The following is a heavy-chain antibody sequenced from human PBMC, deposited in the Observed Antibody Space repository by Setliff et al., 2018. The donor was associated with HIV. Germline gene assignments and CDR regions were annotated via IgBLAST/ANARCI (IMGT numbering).Heavy chain of an antibody. J-gene: IGHJ6*04. V-gene: IGHV4-4*07. CDR3: ARLRYGSGIPLDV. CDR2: IFASGST. CDR1: GGSFSSYH. Sequence: SETLSLTCTVSGGSFSSYHWSWIRHPAGKGLEWIGHIFASGSTKYNPSLKSRVRILLDTSKNQFSLRLTSVTAADTAVYYCARLRYGSGIPLDVWGTGISVTVSS. D-gene: IGHD3-10*01.